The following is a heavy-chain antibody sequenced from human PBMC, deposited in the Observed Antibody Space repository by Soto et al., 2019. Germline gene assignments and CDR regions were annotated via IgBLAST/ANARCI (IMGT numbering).Heavy chain of an antibody. CDR2: IFYSGST. CDR3: ARHLTYCSAGSCYSDFPYYGMDV. Sequence: LSLTCTVSGGSISSSSYYWGWIRQPPGKGLEWIGSIFYSGSTYYNPSLKSRVTISVGTSKNQFSLKLSSVTAADTAVYYCARHLTYCSAGSCYSDFPYYGMDVWGQGTTVTVSS. V-gene: IGHV4-39*01. D-gene: IGHD2-15*01. CDR1: GGSISSSSYY. J-gene: IGHJ6*02.